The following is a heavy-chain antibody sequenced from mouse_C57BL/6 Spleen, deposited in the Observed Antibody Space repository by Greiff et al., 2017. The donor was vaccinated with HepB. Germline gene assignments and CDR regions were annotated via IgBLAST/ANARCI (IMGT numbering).Heavy chain of an antibody. J-gene: IGHJ4*01. CDR3: VRHPGSMDY. CDR1: GFSFNTYA. CDR2: IRSKSNNYAT. V-gene: IGHV10-1*01. Sequence: DVKLQESGGGLVQPKGSLKLSCAASGFSFNTYAMNWVRQAPGKGLEWVARIRSKSNNYATYYADSVKDRFTISRDDSESMLYLQMNNLKTEDTAMYYCVRHPGSMDYWGQGTSVTVSS.